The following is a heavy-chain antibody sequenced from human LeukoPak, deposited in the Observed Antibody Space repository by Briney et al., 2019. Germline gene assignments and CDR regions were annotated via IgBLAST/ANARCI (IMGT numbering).Heavy chain of an antibody. V-gene: IGHV3-7*01. D-gene: IGHD5-12*01. Sequence: GGSLRLSCAASGFPFSTYWITWVRQAPGKGLEWVANIKNDGSEKYYVDSVKSRFTISRDNAENSLFLQMNSLRVEDTAIYYCTRDSGLTGYDLLDYWGQGTLVTVSS. CDR1: GFPFSTYW. CDR3: TRDSGLTGYDLLDY. CDR2: IKNDGSEK. J-gene: IGHJ4*02.